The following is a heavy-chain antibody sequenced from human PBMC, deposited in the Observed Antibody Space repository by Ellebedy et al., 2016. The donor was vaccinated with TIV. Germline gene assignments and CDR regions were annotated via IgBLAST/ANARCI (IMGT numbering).Heavy chain of an antibody. CDR2: AYYNGST. Sequence: SETLSLTCTVSGGYISSNFWGWIRQPPGKGLEWIGYAYYNGSTNYSPSLKSRVTISVDTSKNQFSLKLSSVTAADTAVYYCARHVRSVAGTLGFDYWGQGTLVTVSS. V-gene: IGHV4-59*08. CDR1: GGYISSNF. D-gene: IGHD6-19*01. J-gene: IGHJ4*02. CDR3: ARHVRSVAGTLGFDY.